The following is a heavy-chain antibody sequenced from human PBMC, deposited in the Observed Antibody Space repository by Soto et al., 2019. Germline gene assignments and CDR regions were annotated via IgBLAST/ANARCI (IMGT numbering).Heavy chain of an antibody. J-gene: IGHJ6*02. D-gene: IGHD3-22*01. Sequence: QLQLQESGPGLVKPSETLSLTCTVSGGSISSSSYYWGWIRQPPGKGLEWIGSIDYSGSTYYNPSLQSRVTMSVDTSKNQVSLKLSSVTAADTAVYYCARNENYYDSSGYYLKGYYYYGMDVWGQGTTVTVSS. CDR1: GGSISSSSYY. CDR2: IDYSGST. CDR3: ARNENYYDSSGYYLKGYYYYGMDV. V-gene: IGHV4-39*01.